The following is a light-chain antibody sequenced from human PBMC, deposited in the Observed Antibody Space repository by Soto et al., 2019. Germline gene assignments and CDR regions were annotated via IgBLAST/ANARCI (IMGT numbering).Light chain of an antibody. J-gene: IGLJ3*02. CDR2: DVT. Sequence: QSVLTQPASVSGSPGQSITISCTGTSSDVGGYNYVSWYQQHPGKAPKLMIYDVTNRPSGVPNRFSGSKSGNTASLTISGLQAEDEADYYCSSYTSSSTPLVFGGGTKLTVL. CDR3: SSYTSSSTPLV. CDR1: SSDVGGYNY. V-gene: IGLV2-14*01.